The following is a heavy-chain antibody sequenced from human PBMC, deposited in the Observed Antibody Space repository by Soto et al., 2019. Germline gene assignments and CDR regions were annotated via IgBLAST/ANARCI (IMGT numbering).Heavy chain of an antibody. CDR2: IIPIFGTA. J-gene: IGHJ5*02. Sequence: ASVKVYRKASGCSFSSYAISCGRHAPGQGLEWMGGIIPIFGTANYAQKFQGRVTITADESTSTAYMELSSLRSEDTAVYYCARSPSYCSSTSCYLVYDPWGQGTLVTVSS. D-gene: IGHD2-2*01. CDR1: GCSFSSYA. CDR3: ARSPSYCSSTSCYLVYDP. V-gene: IGHV1-69*13.